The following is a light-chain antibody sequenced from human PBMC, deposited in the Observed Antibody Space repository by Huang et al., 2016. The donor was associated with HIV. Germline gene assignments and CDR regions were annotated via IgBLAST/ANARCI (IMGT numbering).Light chain of an antibody. CDR1: QGVYTR. Sequence: EIIMTQSPATLSVSPGERVTLSCRASQGVYTRLAWYQQKPGQAPRLVLYGASTRATGSPARFSGSGSGTEFTLTISSLQSEDFAVYYCQQYDDWPPYTFGQGTKLEIK. V-gene: IGKV3-15*01. CDR2: GAS. CDR3: QQYDDWPPYT. J-gene: IGKJ2*01.